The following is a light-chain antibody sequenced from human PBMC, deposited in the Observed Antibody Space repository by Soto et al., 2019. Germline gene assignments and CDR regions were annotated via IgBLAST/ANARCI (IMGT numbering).Light chain of an antibody. CDR3: QEYSSYWT. J-gene: IGKJ1*01. CDR1: QSIGTW. CDR2: DAS. V-gene: IGKV1-5*01. Sequence: DIQITKSPSTLSASVGVRVTITCRASQSIGTWLAWYQQKPGRVPKLLIYDASSLESGVPSRLSGSGAGTEFTLTISSLQPDDFATYYCQEYSSYWTFGQGTKVDIK.